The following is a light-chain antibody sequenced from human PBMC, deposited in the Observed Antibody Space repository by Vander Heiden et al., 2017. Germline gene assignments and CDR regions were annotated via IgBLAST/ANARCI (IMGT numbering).Light chain of an antibody. Sequence: FQITQSPSSLSASVVYRITLTCRASQRMSSYLNWYQQKPGKAPKLLIYDTSRLQNGVSSRFSGIGSETEFTLTISSLQPEDFATYYCQQSDSTPRTFGQGTKVEIK. CDR1: QRMSSY. J-gene: IGKJ1*01. CDR2: DTS. CDR3: QQSDSTPRT. V-gene: IGKV1-39*01.